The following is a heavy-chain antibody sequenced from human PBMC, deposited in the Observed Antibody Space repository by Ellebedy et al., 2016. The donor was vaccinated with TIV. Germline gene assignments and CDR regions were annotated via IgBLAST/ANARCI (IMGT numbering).Heavy chain of an antibody. Sequence: GGSLRLSXAASGFTFSSYAMHWVRQAPGKGLEWVAVISYDGSNKYYADSVKGRFTISRDNSKNTLYLQMNSLRAEDTAVYYCAREITMVRGVTSPFDYWGQGTLVTVSS. V-gene: IGHV3-30-3*01. CDR1: GFTFSSYA. CDR2: ISYDGSNK. CDR3: AREITMVRGVTSPFDY. D-gene: IGHD3-10*01. J-gene: IGHJ4*02.